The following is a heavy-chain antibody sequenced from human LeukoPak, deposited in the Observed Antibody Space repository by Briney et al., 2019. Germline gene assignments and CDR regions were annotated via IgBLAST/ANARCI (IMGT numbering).Heavy chain of an antibody. CDR3: ARDSGYPRAHGFDI. V-gene: IGHV3-30*02. CDR2: IRYDGSNK. J-gene: IGHJ3*02. CDR1: GFTFSSYG. Sequence: GGSLRLSCAASGFTFSSYGIHWVRQAPGKGLEWVAFIRYDGSNKYYADSVKGRFTISRDNDKNSLYLQMNSLRAEDTAVYYCARDSGYPRAHGFDIWGQGTMVTVSS. D-gene: IGHD3-22*01.